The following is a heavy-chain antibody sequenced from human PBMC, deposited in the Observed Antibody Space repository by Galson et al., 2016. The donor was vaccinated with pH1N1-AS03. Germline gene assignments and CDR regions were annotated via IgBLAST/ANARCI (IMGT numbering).Heavy chain of an antibody. CDR3: ARDWTGSIDY. V-gene: IGHV3-9*01. Sequence: SLRLSCAASGFTFDNYAIHWVRQAPGKGLEWVAGISWNSGSIGYADSVKGRFTISRDNAKNTLYLQMDSLRAEDTAVCYCARDWTGSIDYWGQGTLVTVSS. CDR1: GFTFDNYA. J-gene: IGHJ4*02. CDR2: ISWNSGSI. D-gene: IGHD3/OR15-3a*01.